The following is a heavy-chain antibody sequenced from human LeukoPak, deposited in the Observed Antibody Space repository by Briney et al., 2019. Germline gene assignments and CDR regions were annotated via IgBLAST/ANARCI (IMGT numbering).Heavy chain of an antibody. CDR2: IYYTGLT. D-gene: IGHD1-1*01. V-gene: IGHV4-59*07. CDR1: GGSISGFY. J-gene: IGHJ4*02. Sequence: SDTLSLTCTVSGGSISGFYWDWIRQPPGKGLEWLGYIYYTGLTNYNPSLGSRITMSVDTSKNQLSLKLGSVTAADTAVYYCGRWNEGWDHLGQGTLVTVSS. CDR3: GRWNEGWDH.